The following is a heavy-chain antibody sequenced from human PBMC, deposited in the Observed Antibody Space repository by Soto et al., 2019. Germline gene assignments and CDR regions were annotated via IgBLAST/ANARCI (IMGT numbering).Heavy chain of an antibody. J-gene: IGHJ3*02. D-gene: IGHD4-17*01. CDR1: GYTFTSYG. V-gene: IGHV1-18*01. Sequence: ASVKVSCKASGYTFTSYGISWVRQAPGQGLEWMGWISAYNGNTNYAQKLQGRVTMTTDTSTSTAYMELRSLRSDDTAVYYCARDQGHDYGDYAGAFDIWGQGTMVTVSS. CDR2: ISAYNGNT. CDR3: ARDQGHDYGDYAGAFDI.